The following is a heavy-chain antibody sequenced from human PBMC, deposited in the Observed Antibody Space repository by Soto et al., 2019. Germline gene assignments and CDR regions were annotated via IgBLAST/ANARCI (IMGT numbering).Heavy chain of an antibody. V-gene: IGHV4-31*03. CDR2: IYYSGST. CDR1: GGSISSGGYY. D-gene: IGHD3-22*01. CDR3: ARTSYDSRGTAADP. Sequence: QVQLQESGPGLVKPSQTLSLTCTVSGGSISSGGYYWSWIRQHPGKGLEWIGYIYYSGSTYYNPSLTSRVTIXVXTXXTQFSLKLSSVTAADTAVYYCARTSYDSRGTAADPWGQGTLVTVSS. J-gene: IGHJ5*02.